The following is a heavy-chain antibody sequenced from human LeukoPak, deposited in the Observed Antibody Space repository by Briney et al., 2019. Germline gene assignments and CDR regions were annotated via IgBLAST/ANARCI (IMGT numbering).Heavy chain of an antibody. V-gene: IGHV4-34*01. Sequence: SETLSLTCAVYGGSFSGYYWSWIRQPPGKGLEWIGEINHSGSTNYNPSLKSRVTISVDTSKNQFPLKLSSVTAADTAVYYCARGREVMDVWGKGTTVTVSS. CDR1: GGSFSGYY. CDR3: ARGREVMDV. CDR2: INHSGST. J-gene: IGHJ6*03.